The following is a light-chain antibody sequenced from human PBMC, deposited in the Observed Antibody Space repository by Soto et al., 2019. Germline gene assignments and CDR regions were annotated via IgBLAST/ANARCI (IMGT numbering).Light chain of an antibody. CDR2: NVN. CDR3: SSYTTSNTRQIV. CDR1: SXXXXIYNY. V-gene: IGLV2-14*03. Sequence: QSXLXQPPSGSGSRGQSVTISCTGTSXXXXIYNYVSWYHHPPGKAPKRMIYNVNNQPSGVSNRFSGSKSGNTASLTISGLQPEDEADYYCSSYTTSNTRQIVFGTGTKVTVL. J-gene: IGLJ1*01.